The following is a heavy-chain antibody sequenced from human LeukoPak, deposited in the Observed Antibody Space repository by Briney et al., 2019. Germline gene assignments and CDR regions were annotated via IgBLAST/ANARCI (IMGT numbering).Heavy chain of an antibody. J-gene: IGHJ4*02. Sequence: SETLSLTCTVYGGSISSGSYYWGWIRQPPGKGLEWIGSIYYSGSTYYNPSLKSRVTISVDTSKNQFSLKLSSVTAADTAVYYCARFGVVIYYFDYWGQGTLVTVSS. V-gene: IGHV4-39*07. CDR1: GGSISSGSYY. D-gene: IGHD3-3*01. CDR2: IYYSGST. CDR3: ARFGVVIYYFDY.